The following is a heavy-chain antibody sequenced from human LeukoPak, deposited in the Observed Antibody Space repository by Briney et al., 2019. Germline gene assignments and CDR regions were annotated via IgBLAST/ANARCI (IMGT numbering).Heavy chain of an antibody. CDR1: GYTFNTHS. D-gene: IGHD3-22*01. Sequence: ASVKVSCKASGYTFNTHSITWVRQAPGQGLEWLGWINADTGKPTYAQGFTGRFVFSLDTSVSTAYLQISSLKAEDTAVYYCARESYYDSSGAGYWGQGTLVTVSS. V-gene: IGHV7-4-1*02. CDR2: INADTGKP. J-gene: IGHJ4*02. CDR3: ARESYYDSSGAGY.